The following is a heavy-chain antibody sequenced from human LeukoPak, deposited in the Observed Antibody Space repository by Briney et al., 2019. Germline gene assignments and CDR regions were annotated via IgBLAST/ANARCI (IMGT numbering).Heavy chain of an antibody. J-gene: IGHJ4*02. CDR2: FYHSGST. CDR1: GYSISSGYY. Sequence: PSETLSLTCAVSGYSISSGYYWGWIRQPPGKGLEWIGSFYHSGSTYYNPSLKSRVTISVDTSKNHFSLTLSSVTAADTAVYYCARDHGSGSYLDYWGQGTLVTVSS. CDR3: ARDHGSGSYLDY. D-gene: IGHD3-10*01. V-gene: IGHV4-38-2*02.